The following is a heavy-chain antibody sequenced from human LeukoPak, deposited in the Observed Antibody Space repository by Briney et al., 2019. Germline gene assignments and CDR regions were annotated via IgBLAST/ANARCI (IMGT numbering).Heavy chain of an antibody. CDR1: GFSLSTSGVG. Sequence: SGPTLVKPTQTLTLTCTFSGFSLSTSGVGVGWIRQPPGKALEWLALIYWNDDKRYSPSLKSRLTITKDTSKNQVVLTMTNMDPVDTATYYCAHALGDDILTGYPFHFDYWGQGTLVTVSP. V-gene: IGHV2-5*01. J-gene: IGHJ4*02. CDR2: IYWNDDK. CDR3: AHALGDDILTGYPFHFDY. D-gene: IGHD3-9*01.